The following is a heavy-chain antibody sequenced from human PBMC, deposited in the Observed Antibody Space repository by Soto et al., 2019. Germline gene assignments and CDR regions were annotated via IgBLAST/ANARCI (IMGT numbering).Heavy chain of an antibody. V-gene: IGHV3-30*18. CDR3: AKGHIAAAGTDY. CDR1: GFTFISYG. D-gene: IGHD6-13*01. CDR2: ISYDGSNK. Sequence: PGGSLRLSCAASGFTFISYGMHWVRQAPGKGLEWVAVISYDGSNKYYADSVKGRFTISRDNSKNTLYLQMNSLRAEDTAVYYCAKGHIAAAGTDYWGQGTLVTVSS. J-gene: IGHJ4*02.